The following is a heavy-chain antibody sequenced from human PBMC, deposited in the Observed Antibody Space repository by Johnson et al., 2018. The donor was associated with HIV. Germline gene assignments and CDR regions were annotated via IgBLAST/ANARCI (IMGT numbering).Heavy chain of an antibody. CDR1: GFTLSDYY. Sequence: QVQLVESGGGLVKPGGSLRLSCAASGFTLSDYYMSWIRQAPGKGLEWLSYISSSGSLTYYADSVEGRFTISRDSAKNTLYLQMNSLRGEDTAVYYCAREGAWEPPLDAIDIWGQGTMVTVSS. J-gene: IGHJ3*02. CDR3: AREGAWEPPLDAIDI. D-gene: IGHD1-26*01. V-gene: IGHV3-11*04. CDR2: ISSSGSLT.